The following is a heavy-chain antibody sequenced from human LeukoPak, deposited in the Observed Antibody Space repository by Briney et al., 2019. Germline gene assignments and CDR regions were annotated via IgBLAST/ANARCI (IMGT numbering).Heavy chain of an antibody. V-gene: IGHV3-66*01. D-gene: IGHD6-19*01. J-gene: IGHJ6*02. Sequence: GGSLRLSCAASGSTVSTNFVSWVRQAPGKGLEWVSVIYSDSRTSYADSVRGRFTISRDNSKNMLHLQMSSLRAEDTAVYYCARELVAGGGRRGMDVWGQGTTVTVSS. CDR2: IYSDSRT. CDR3: ARELVAGGGRRGMDV. CDR1: GSTVSTNF.